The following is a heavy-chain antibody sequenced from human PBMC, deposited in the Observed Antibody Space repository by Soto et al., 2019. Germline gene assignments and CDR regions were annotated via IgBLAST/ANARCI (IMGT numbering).Heavy chain of an antibody. Sequence: QVQLQESGPGLVKPSGTLSLTCAVSGGSISSSNWWSWVRQPPGKGLEWIGEIYHSGSTNYNPSLKSRVTISVDKSKNQFSLKLSSVTAAYTAVYYCAREDGYSDYDSSGYYFYYYYGMDVWGQGTTVTVSS. CDR1: GGSISSSNW. CDR3: AREDGYSDYDSSGYYFYYYYGMDV. J-gene: IGHJ6*02. CDR2: IYHSGST. V-gene: IGHV4-4*02. D-gene: IGHD3-22*01.